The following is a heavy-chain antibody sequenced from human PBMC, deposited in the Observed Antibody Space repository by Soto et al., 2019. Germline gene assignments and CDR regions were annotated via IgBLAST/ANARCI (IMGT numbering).Heavy chain of an antibody. Sequence: PSETLSLTCAVSGGSISSGGYSWSWIRQPPGKGLEWIGYIYHSGSTYYNPSLKSRVTISVDRSKNQFSLKLSSVTAADTAVYYCARGIGYWYGMDVWGQGTTVTVSS. CDR2: IYHSGST. D-gene: IGHD3-22*01. V-gene: IGHV4-30-2*01. J-gene: IGHJ6*02. CDR3: ARGIGYWYGMDV. CDR1: GGSISSGGYS.